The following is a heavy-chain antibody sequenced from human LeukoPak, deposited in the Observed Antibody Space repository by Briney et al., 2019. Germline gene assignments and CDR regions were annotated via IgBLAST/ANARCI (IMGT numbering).Heavy chain of an antibody. J-gene: IGHJ4*02. CDR2: ISGSGGST. Sequence: GGSLRLSCAASGFTFNSYGMSWVRQAPGKGLEWVSAISGSGGSTYYADSVKGRFTISRDNSKNTLYLQMNSLRAEDTAVYYCAKVRRRFGEFYFDYWGQGTLVTVSS. V-gene: IGHV3-23*01. CDR1: GFTFNSYG. CDR3: AKVRRRFGEFYFDY. D-gene: IGHD3-10*01.